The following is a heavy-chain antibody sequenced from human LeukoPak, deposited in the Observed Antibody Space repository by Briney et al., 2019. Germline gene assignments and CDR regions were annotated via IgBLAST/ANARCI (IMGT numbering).Heavy chain of an antibody. V-gene: IGHV4-34*01. CDR2: INHSGST. D-gene: IGHD6-13*01. J-gene: IGHJ6*03. CDR3: ARGRVWKSSSWYLSGYYYMDV. Sequence: SETLSLTCAVYGGSFSGYYWSWLRQPPGKGLEWIGEINHSGSTNYTPSLKRRVTISVDTSKNQFSLKLSSVTAADTAVYYCARGRVWKSSSWYLSGYYYMDVWGKGTTVTVSS. CDR1: GGSFSGYY.